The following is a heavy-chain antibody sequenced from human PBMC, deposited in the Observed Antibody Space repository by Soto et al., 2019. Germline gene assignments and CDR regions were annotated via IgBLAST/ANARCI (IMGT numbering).Heavy chain of an antibody. Sequence: GASVKVSCKASGYTFTSYGISWVRQAPGQGLEWMGWISAYNGNTNYAQKLQGRVTMTTDTSTSTAYMELRSLRSDDTAVYYCAATFSGGIQLWSPFDYWGQGTQVTVSS. D-gene: IGHD5-18*01. CDR2: ISAYNGNT. V-gene: IGHV1-18*01. CDR1: GYTFTSYG. J-gene: IGHJ4*02. CDR3: AATFSGGIQLWSPFDY.